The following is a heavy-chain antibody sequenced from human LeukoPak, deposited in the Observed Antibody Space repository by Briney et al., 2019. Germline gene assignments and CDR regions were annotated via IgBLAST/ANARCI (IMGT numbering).Heavy chain of an antibody. Sequence: SETLSLTCTVSGGSISSYYGSWIRDPPRKGLEWIGYIFYSGSTKYNPPLKSRVTISVDTSKNQFSLKLSSVTAADTAVYYGARSTRIMITFGHPGSFDYWGQGTLVTVSS. CDR1: GGSISSYY. CDR3: ARSTRIMITFGHPGSFDY. CDR2: IFYSGST. J-gene: IGHJ4*02. D-gene: IGHD3-16*01. V-gene: IGHV4-59*01.